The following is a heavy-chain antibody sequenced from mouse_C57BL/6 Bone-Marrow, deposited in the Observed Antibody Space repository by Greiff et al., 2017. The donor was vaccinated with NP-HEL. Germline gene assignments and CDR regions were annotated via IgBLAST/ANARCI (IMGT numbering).Heavy chain of an antibody. Sequence: VQLQQSGPELVRPGVSVKISCKGSGYTFTDYAMHWVKQSHAKSLEWIGVISTYYGDASYNQKFKDKATMTVDKSSSTAYMELARLTSEDSAVYYCASNHYYGSSSYWYFDVWGQGTTLTVSS. CDR2: ISTYYGDA. V-gene: IGHV1-67*01. J-gene: IGHJ2*01. CDR3: ASNHYYGSSSYWYFDV. D-gene: IGHD1-1*01. CDR1: GYTFTDYA.